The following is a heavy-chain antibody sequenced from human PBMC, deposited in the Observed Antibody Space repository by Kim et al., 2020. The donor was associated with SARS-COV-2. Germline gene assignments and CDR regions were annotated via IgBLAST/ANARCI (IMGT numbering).Heavy chain of an antibody. D-gene: IGHD3-10*01. CDR3: ARNYGAGSYYDF. V-gene: IGHV4-39*01. Sequence: YYTPAHKSRVTIAVDTSKNQFSLKLSSVTAADTAVYYCARNYGAGSYYDFWGQGTLVTVSS. J-gene: IGHJ4*02.